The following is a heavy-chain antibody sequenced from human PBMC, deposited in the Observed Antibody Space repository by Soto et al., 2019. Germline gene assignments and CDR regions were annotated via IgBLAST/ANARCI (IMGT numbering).Heavy chain of an antibody. CDR1: GYTFSSYV. Sequence: QLVQSGAEVKEPGASVKVSCKASGYTFSSYVISWVRQAPGQGLEWMGWISAYNDNINYAQKFQGRVTMTTDTSTSTGYMVLKRLTSDDTAVYYCARKTSGSYYENFGYWGQGTLVTVSS. CDR2: ISAYNDNI. D-gene: IGHD1-26*01. V-gene: IGHV1-18*01. J-gene: IGHJ4*02. CDR3: ARKTSGSYYENFGY.